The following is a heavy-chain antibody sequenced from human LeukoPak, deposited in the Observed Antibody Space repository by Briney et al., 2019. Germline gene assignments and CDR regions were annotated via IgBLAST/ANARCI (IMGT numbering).Heavy chain of an antibody. Sequence: PGGSLRLSCAASRFTFSTYAMHWVRQAPGKGLEWVAVISYDGSNKYYADSVKGRFTISRDNSRNTLYLQVNSLRADDTAVYYCAREGTQWLVRWSFDYWGQGTLVTVSS. CDR2: ISYDGSNK. J-gene: IGHJ4*02. D-gene: IGHD6-19*01. V-gene: IGHV3-30-3*01. CDR1: RFTFSTYA. CDR3: AREGTQWLVRWSFDY.